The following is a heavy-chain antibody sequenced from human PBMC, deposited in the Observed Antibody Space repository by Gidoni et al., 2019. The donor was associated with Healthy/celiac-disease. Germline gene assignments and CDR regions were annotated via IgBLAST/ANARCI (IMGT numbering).Heavy chain of an antibody. J-gene: IGHJ4*02. V-gene: IGHV1-46*01. CDR3: ARDGTAGTIDY. Sequence: KFQGRVTMTRDTSTSTVYMELSSLRSEDTAVYYCARDGTAGTIDYWGQGTLVTVSS. D-gene: IGHD6-13*01.